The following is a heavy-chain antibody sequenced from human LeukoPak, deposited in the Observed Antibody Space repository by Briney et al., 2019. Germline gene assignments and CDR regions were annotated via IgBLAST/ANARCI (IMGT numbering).Heavy chain of an antibody. Sequence: GASVKVSCKASGYTFTSYDINWVRQAIGQGLEWMAWMNPNSGNTGYAQKFQGRVTMTRNTSISTAYMELSSLRSEDTAVYYCAVSVATISADYYYGMDVWGQGTTVTVSS. V-gene: IGHV1-8*01. J-gene: IGHJ6*02. CDR2: MNPNSGNT. D-gene: IGHD5-12*01. CDR3: AVSVATISADYYYGMDV. CDR1: GYTFTSYD.